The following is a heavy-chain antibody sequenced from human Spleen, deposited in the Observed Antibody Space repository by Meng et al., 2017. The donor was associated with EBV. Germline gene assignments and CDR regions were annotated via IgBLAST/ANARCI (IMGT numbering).Heavy chain of an antibody. Sequence: HVTLQVSRQRRVKPSATQSLTCAVSGDSSIPSTKWCTWFRQPPGKVLEWVGEISHHGNTNYNPSLNGRAAISADKSKNHFYLTINSVTAADTAVYYCAMSLWFGMWPEDWGQGTLVTVSS. CDR3: AMSLWFGMWPED. CDR2: ISHHGNT. J-gene: IGHJ4*02. D-gene: IGHD3-10*01. V-gene: IGHV4-4*02. CDR1: GDSSIPSTKW.